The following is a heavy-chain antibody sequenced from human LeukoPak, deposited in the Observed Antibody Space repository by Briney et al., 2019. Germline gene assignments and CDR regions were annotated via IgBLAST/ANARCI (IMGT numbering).Heavy chain of an antibody. D-gene: IGHD6-19*01. CDR3: ARDGEASYSSGWSAFDY. V-gene: IGHV3-30*02. Sequence: GGSLRLSCAAFEFTFSNYDMHWVRQAPGKGLEWVSLIRFDGSHKYYADSVKGRFTISRSNSKNTLYLQVDSLRVEDTAVYYCARDGEASYSSGWSAFDYWGQGTLVTVSS. J-gene: IGHJ4*02. CDR1: EFTFSNYD. CDR2: IRFDGSHK.